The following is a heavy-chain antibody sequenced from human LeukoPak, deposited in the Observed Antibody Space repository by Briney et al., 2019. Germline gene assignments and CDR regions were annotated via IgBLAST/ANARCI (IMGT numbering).Heavy chain of an antibody. D-gene: IGHD6-19*01. CDR2: ISSSSSYI. CDR1: GFTFSSYA. J-gene: IGHJ6*02. Sequence: GGSLRLSCAASGFTFSSYAMSWVRLAPGKGLEWVSAISSSSSYIYYADSVKGRFTISRDNSKNTLYLQMNSLRAEDTAVYYCAKDSEAVAAQGHYYYYGMDVWGQGTTVTVSS. CDR3: AKDSEAVAAQGHYYYYGMDV. V-gene: IGHV3-23*01.